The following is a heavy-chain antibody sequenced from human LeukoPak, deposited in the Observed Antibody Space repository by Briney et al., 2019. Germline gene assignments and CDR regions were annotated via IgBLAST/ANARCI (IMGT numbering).Heavy chain of an antibody. Sequence: GGSLRLSCAASGFTFSSYGMHWVRQAPGKGLEWVAFIRYDGSNKYYADSVKGRFTISRDNSKNTLYLQMNSLRAEDTAVYYCAKVPGGSNSWPYYFDYWGQGTLVTVSS. V-gene: IGHV3-30*02. CDR2: IRYDGSNK. J-gene: IGHJ4*02. CDR3: AKVPGGSNSWPYYFDY. CDR1: GFTFSSYG. D-gene: IGHD6-13*01.